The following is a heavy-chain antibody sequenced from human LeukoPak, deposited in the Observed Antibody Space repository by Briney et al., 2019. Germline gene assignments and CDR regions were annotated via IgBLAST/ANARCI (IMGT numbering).Heavy chain of an antibody. J-gene: IGHJ6*03. CDR1: GGSFSGYY. Sequence: PSETLSLTCAVYGGSFSGYYWSWIRQPPGKGLEWIGEINHSGSTNYNPSLKSRVTISVDTSKDQFSLKLSSVTAADTAVYYCARGSHQPLLKYYYYMDVWGKGTTVTVSS. CDR2: INHSGST. D-gene: IGHD2-21*02. CDR3: ARGSHQPLLKYYYYMDV. V-gene: IGHV4-34*01.